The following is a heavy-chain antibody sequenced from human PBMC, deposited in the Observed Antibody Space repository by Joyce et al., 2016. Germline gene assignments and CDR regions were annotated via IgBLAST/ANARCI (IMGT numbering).Heavy chain of an antibody. Sequence: QVHLQQWGAGLLRPSETLSLRCTVYNESFSGYYYNWIRQIPGKGLEWSGEITHRGSTRFSASLKGRVTMSADTSKGQFSLTLTSVTAADTGVYYCTRSGHFYYMDVWGEGTAVIVSS. J-gene: IGHJ6*03. D-gene: IGHD3-10*01. CDR3: TRSGHFYYMDV. CDR1: NESFSGYY. V-gene: IGHV4-34*01. CDR2: ITHRGST.